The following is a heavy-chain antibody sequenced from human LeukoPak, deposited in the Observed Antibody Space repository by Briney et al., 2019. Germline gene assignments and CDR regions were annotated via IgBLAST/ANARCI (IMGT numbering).Heavy chain of an antibody. Sequence: ESLRISCKGSGYSFTSYWISWVRQMPGKGLEWMGRIDSSDSYTNYSPSFQGHVTISADKSISTAYLQWSSLKASDTAMYYCARGGNWNPWWFDPWGQGTLVTVSS. D-gene: IGHD1-1*01. J-gene: IGHJ5*02. CDR2: IDSSDSYT. V-gene: IGHV5-10-1*01. CDR3: ARGGNWNPWWFDP. CDR1: GYSFTSYW.